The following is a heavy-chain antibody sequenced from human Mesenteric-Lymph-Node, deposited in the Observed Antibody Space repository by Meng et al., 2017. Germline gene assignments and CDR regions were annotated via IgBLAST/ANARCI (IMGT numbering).Heavy chain of an antibody. CDR1: GFTFSSDW. CDR2: IMQDGSEK. J-gene: IGHJ4*02. V-gene: IGHV3-7*01. Sequence: GESLKISCAASGFTFSSDWMSWVRQAPGKGLEWVANIMQDGSEKYYVDSVKGRFTISRDNAKNSLYLQMNSLRDEDTAMYYCARARGGYDFDYWGQGTLVTVSS. CDR3: ARARGGYDFDY. D-gene: IGHD5-12*01.